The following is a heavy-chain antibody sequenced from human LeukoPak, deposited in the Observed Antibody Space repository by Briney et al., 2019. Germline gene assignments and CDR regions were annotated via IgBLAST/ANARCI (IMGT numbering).Heavy chain of an antibody. CDR3: ARGSSSGYYYLFDY. CDR1: GFTFSSYA. Sequence: GSLRLSCAASGFTFSSYAMSWVRQAPGKGLEWVSAISGSGGSTYYADSVKGRFTISRDNSKNTLYLQMNSLRAEDTAVYYCARGSSSGYYYLFDYWGQGTLVTVSS. D-gene: IGHD3-22*01. V-gene: IGHV3-23*01. J-gene: IGHJ4*02. CDR2: ISGSGGST.